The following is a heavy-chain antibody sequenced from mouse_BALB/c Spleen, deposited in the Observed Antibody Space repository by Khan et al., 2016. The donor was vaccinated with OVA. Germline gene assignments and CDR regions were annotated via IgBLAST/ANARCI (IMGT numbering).Heavy chain of an antibody. CDR2: IWSGGIT. Sequence: QVQLKESGPGLVQPSQSLSITCTVSGFSLTNYGVHRVRQSPGKGLEWLGVIWSGGITDYNATFISRLSISKDNSKGQVFFKMNSLQANDTAIYYCARNRNGYFDSWGQGSTLTVSS. J-gene: IGHJ2*01. CDR3: ARNRNGYFDS. CDR1: GFSLTNYG. V-gene: IGHV2-2*02. D-gene: IGHD1-1*02.